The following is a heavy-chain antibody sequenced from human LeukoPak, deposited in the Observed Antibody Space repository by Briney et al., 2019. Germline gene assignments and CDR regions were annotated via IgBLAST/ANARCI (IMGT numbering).Heavy chain of an antibody. J-gene: IGHJ4*02. D-gene: IGHD2-8*01. V-gene: IGHV4-38-2*01. CDR2: IFQDGNT. CDR3: ARRYCNSGICYFYDY. Sequence: PSETLSLTXAVSSGNSWDWIRQPPGKGLEWIGSIFQDGNTYYNPSLKSRVTISLDTSKKQFSLKLISVTAADTAVYYCARRYCNSGICYFYDYWGQGTLVTVTP. CDR1: SGNS.